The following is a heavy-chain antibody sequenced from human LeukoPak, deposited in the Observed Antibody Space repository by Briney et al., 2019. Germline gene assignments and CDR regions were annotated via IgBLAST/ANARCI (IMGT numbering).Heavy chain of an antibody. CDR2: ISSSSSYI. CDR3: ARVLFVWSNEAFDI. Sequence: GALRLSCAASGFTFSSYSMNWVRQAPGKGLEWVSSISSSSSYIYYADSVKGRFTISRDNAKNSLYLQMNSLRAEDTAVYYCARVLFVWSNEAFDIWGQGTMVTVSS. D-gene: IGHD2-21*01. CDR1: GFTFSSYS. V-gene: IGHV3-21*01. J-gene: IGHJ3*02.